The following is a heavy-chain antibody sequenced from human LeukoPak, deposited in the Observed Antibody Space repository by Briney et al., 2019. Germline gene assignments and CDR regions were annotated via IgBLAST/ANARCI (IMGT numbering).Heavy chain of an antibody. J-gene: IGHJ5*02. D-gene: IGHD6-19*01. CDR2: MYAGGTT. CDR1: GVIFSRNF. V-gene: IGHV3-53*01. Sequence: GGSVRLSCAASGVIFSRNFMSWVRQAPGKGLQWVAIMYAGGTTDYSESVRGRFYISRDTSNNTLSLQMNSLRAEDTAVYYCARGSGSGWPLDRWGQGTLVTVSS. CDR3: ARGSGSGWPLDR.